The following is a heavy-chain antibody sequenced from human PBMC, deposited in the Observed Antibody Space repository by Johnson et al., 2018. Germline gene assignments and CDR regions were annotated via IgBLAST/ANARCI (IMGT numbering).Heavy chain of an antibody. CDR3: ARGGGGSGYYHDAFDI. Sequence: VQLVESGGGLVQPGGSLRLSCAASGFTFSSYDMHWVRQDTGKGLEWVSAIGTAGDTYYPGSVKGRFTISRENAKNSLYLQMNSLRAGDTAVYYGARGGGGSGYYHDAFDIWGQGTMVTVSS. D-gene: IGHD3-22*01. CDR2: IGTAGDT. CDR1: GFTFSSYD. J-gene: IGHJ3*02. V-gene: IGHV3-13*01.